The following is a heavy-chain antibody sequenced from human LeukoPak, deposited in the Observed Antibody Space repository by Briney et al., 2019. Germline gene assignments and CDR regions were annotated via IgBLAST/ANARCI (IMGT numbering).Heavy chain of an antibody. CDR1: GYTFTSNY. D-gene: IGHD1-26*01. V-gene: IGHV1-46*01. J-gene: IGHJ4*02. Sequence: ASVKVSCKAFGYTFTSNYMHWVRQAPGQGPEWMGVISPSGGSTTYAQKFQGRVTITADESTSTAYMELCSLRSEDTAVYYCARASHSGSYFEFDYWGQGTLVTVSS. CDR3: ARASHSGSYFEFDY. CDR2: ISPSGGST.